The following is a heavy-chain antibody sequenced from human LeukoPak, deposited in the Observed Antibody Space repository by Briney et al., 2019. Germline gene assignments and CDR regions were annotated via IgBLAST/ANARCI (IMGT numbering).Heavy chain of an antibody. D-gene: IGHD3-9*01. V-gene: IGHV4-4*07. Sequence: MSSETLSLTCTVSGGSISSYYWSWIRQPAGKGLEWIGRIYTSGSTNYSPSLKSRVTMSVDTSKNQFSLKLSSVTAADTAVYYCARGYDTRVFDYWGQGTLVTVSS. CDR2: IYTSGST. CDR3: ARGYDTRVFDY. J-gene: IGHJ4*02. CDR1: GGSISSYY.